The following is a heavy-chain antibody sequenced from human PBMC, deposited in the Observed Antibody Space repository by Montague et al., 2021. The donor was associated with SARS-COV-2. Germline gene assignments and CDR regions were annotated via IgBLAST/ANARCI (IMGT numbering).Heavy chain of an antibody. V-gene: IGHV4-34*01. Sequence: SETLSLACAVYGGSFSDYFWTWIRQPPGKGLEWIGEINHRGTSNYNPSLKSRVSISVDTSKNQFSLNLGSVTAADTAVYYCARGRQHFNMIVVVMTGGEYYFDYWGQGTLVTVSS. D-gene: IGHD3-22*01. CDR2: INHRGTS. J-gene: IGHJ4*02. CDR3: ARGRQHFNMIVVVMTGGEYYFDY. CDR1: GGSFSDYF.